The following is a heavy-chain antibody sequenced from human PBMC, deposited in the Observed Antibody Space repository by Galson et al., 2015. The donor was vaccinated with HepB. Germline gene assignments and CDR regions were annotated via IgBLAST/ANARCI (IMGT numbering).Heavy chain of an antibody. J-gene: IGHJ4*02. CDR3: TKDGLGFDY. D-gene: IGHD5-12*01. CDR2: IKSNTDSGTT. CDR1: GCTFSNAW. Sequence: SLRLSCKASGCTFSNAWMGWVRQAPGKGLEWVGRIKSNTDSGTTDHASPVRGRFTVSRDDSKNTLYLQMNSLKTEDTDVYYCTKDGLGFDYWGQGTLVTVSS. V-gene: IGHV3-15*01.